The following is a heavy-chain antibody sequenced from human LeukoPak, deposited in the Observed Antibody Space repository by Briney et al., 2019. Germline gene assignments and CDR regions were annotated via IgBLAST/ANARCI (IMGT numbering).Heavy chain of an antibody. V-gene: IGHV1-46*01. Sequence: ASVKVSCKASGYTFTSYYMHWVRQAPGQGLEWMGIINPSGGSTSYAQKFQGRVTMTRDMSTSTVYMELSSLRSEDTAVYYYARAREVVRFDPWGQGALVTVSS. CDR3: ARAREVVRFDP. CDR2: INPSGGST. J-gene: IGHJ5*02. CDR1: GYTFTSYY. D-gene: IGHD2-2*01.